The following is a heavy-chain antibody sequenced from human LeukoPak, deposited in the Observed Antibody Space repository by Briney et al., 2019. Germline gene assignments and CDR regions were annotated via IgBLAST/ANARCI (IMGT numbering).Heavy chain of an antibody. Sequence: GGSLRLSCAASGFTFTNPAMSWVRQAPGKGLEWVSVFSGSGDFIYYGDSVKGRFTISRDNSKNTLYLQMNSLRAEDTAVYYCAREYYWGQGTLVTVSS. CDR3: AREYY. V-gene: IGHV3-23*01. CDR2: FSGSGDFI. J-gene: IGHJ4*02. CDR1: GFTFTNPA.